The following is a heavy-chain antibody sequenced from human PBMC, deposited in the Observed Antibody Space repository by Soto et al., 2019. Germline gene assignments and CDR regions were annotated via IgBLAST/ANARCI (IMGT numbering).Heavy chain of an antibody. Sequence: ASVKVSCKASGFTFTSSAVQWVRQARGQRLEWIGWIVVGSGNTNYAQKFQERVTITRDMSTSTAYMELSSLGSEDTAVYYCAANREYYYDSSGPAPMYYFDYWGQGTLVTGSS. CDR1: GFTFTSSA. CDR2: IVVGSGNT. CDR3: AANREYYYDSSGPAPMYYFDY. J-gene: IGHJ4*02. D-gene: IGHD3-22*01. V-gene: IGHV1-58*01.